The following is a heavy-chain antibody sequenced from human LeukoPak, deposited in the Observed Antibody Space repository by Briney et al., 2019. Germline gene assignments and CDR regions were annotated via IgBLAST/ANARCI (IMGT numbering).Heavy chain of an antibody. CDR2: IYHTGST. J-gene: IGHJ4*02. Sequence: SETLSLTCTVSGYSISSGYYWAWIRQPPGKGLEWIGNIYHTGSTYYNPSLKSRVTISVDTSKIQFSLKLSSVTAADTAVYYCARQISRSGRFNYYFDYWGQGTLVTVSS. D-gene: IGHD3-10*01. CDR1: GYSISSGYY. V-gene: IGHV4-38-2*02. CDR3: ARQISRSGRFNYYFDY.